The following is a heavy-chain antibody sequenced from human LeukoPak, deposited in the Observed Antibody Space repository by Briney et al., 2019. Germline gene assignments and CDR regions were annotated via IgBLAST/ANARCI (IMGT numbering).Heavy chain of an antibody. J-gene: IGHJ4*02. CDR1: GGSISSYY. Sequence: SETLSLTCTVSGGSISSYYWSWIRQPPGKGLEWIGYIYYSGSTNYNPSLKSRVTISVDTSKNHLSLKLSSVTAADTAVYYCARGRHYDILTGYSFFDYWGQGTLVTVSS. V-gene: IGHV4-59*12. CDR2: IYYSGST. CDR3: ARGRHYDILTGYSFFDY. D-gene: IGHD3-9*01.